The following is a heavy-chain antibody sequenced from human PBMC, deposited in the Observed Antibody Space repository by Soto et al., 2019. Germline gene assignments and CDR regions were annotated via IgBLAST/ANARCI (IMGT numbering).Heavy chain of an antibody. CDR1: GLTFSRYE. CDR3: ATRSGGGGAFDF. Sequence: EVKLVESGGGLVQPGGSLRLSCAASGLTFSRYEMNWVRQAPGKGLEWIAYIHSSATTTYYADSVKGRFTISRDNAKNSLCLKLNSLSAEDTAVYYCATRSGGGGAFDFWGQGTMVTVSS. D-gene: IGHD3-10*01. V-gene: IGHV3-48*03. CDR2: IHSSATTT. J-gene: IGHJ3*01.